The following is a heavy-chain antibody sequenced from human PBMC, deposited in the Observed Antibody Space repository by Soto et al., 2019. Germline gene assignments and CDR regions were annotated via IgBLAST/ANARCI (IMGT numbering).Heavy chain of an antibody. D-gene: IGHD3-10*01. CDR3: ARDSPSTMVRGAFNWFDP. CDR2: IYYSGST. V-gene: IGHV4-31*03. J-gene: IGHJ5*02. Sequence: PSETLSLTCTVSGGSISSGGYYWIWIRQHPGKVLEWIGYIYYSGSTYYNPSLKSRVTISVDTSKNQFSLKLSSVTAADTAVYYCARDSPSTMVRGAFNWFDPWGQGTLVTVSS. CDR1: GGSISSGGYY.